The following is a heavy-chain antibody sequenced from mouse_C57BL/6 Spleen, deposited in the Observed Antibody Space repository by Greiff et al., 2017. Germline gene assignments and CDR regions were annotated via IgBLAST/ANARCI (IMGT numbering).Heavy chain of an antibody. CDR3: ARHDGYFRAWLAY. Sequence: QVQLQQSGAELMKPGASVKLSCKATGYAFTGYWIDWVKQRPGHGLEWIGEILPGSGSTNYNGKFKGKATFTADTSSNTAYMQLSSLTTEASAIXSCARHDGYFRAWLAYWGQGTLVTVSA. CDR2: ILPGSGST. V-gene: IGHV1-9*01. CDR1: GYAFTGYW. D-gene: IGHD2-3*01. J-gene: IGHJ3*01.